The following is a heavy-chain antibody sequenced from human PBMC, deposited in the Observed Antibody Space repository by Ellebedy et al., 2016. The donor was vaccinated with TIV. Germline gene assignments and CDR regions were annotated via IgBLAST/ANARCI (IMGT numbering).Heavy chain of an antibody. CDR2: TSDDETSK. V-gene: IGHV3-30-3*01. J-gene: IGHJ4*02. CDR1: GFLFSDYT. Sequence: GESLKISCAASGFLFSDYTMHWVRQAPGKGLEWVAVTSDDETSKHYADSVKGRFTISRDNSKNTLYLQMNSLRAEDTAVYYCARGGWYCSGGSCYHSEYWGQGTLVTVSS. D-gene: IGHD2-15*01. CDR3: ARGGWYCSGGSCYHSEY.